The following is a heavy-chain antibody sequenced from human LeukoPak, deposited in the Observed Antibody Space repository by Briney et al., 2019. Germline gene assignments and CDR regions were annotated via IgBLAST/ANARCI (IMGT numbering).Heavy chain of an antibody. Sequence: SETLSLTCTVSGASITSDTYSWVWIRQAPGKGLEWVGNILYSGGTYYNASLKSRVTISFDTSRNHFSLRLSSVTAADTAVYYCARGLDQLPHCYFDPWGHGTLVNVSS. CDR3: ARGLDQLPHCYFDP. J-gene: IGHJ5*02. CDR2: ILYSGGT. CDR1: GASITSDTYS. V-gene: IGHV4-39*02. D-gene: IGHD1-1*01.